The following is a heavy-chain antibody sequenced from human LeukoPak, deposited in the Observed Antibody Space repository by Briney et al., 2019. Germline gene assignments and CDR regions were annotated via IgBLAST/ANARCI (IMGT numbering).Heavy chain of an antibody. D-gene: IGHD1-26*01. CDR3: ASDFIWELLDY. CDR1: GFTFSSYW. J-gene: IGHJ4*02. Sequence: PGGSLGLSCAASGFTFSSYWMSWVRQAPGKGLEWVANIKQDGSEKYYVDSVKGRFTISRDDAKNSLYLQMNSLRAEDTAVYYCASDFIWELLDYWGQGTLVTVSS. V-gene: IGHV3-7*01. CDR2: IKQDGSEK.